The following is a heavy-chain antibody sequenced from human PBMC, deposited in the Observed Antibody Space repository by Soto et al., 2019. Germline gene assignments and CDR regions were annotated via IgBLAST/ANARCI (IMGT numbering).Heavy chain of an antibody. J-gene: IGHJ6*02. CDR1: GYTFTRYG. D-gene: IGHD3-16*01. CDR2: INTYNGNT. V-gene: IGHV1-18*01. Sequence: QVQLVQSGAEVKNPGASVKVSCKASGYTFTRYGIGWARQAPGQGLEWMGWINTYNGNTNYAQNDQRRVTLXTXTXXRTAYMELRSLRSNDPAIYYCAMVDVYVTPSPQDVWGQGTTVIVSS. CDR3: AMVDVYVTPSPQDV.